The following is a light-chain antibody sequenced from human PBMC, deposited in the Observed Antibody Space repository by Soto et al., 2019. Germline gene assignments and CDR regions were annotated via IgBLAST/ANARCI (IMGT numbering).Light chain of an antibody. CDR2: ENN. J-gene: IGLJ1*01. CDR3: QSYDSSLSGYV. CDR1: SSNIGAGYE. V-gene: IGLV1-40*01. Sequence: QSVLTQPPSVPEAPGQRVTISCTGSSSNIGAGYEAHWYQHVPGTAPKLLIYENNNRPSWVPDRFSGSKSGTSASLAITGLQAEDEAEYYCQSYDSSLSGYVFGTGTKVT.